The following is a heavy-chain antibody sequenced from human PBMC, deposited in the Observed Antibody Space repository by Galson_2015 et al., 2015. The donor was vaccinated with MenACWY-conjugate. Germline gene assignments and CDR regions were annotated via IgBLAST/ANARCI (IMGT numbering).Heavy chain of an antibody. D-gene: IGHD3-9*01. CDR1: GYTFTSYD. V-gene: IGHV1-8*01. Sequence: SVKVSCKASGYTFTSYDINWVRQATGQGLEWMGWMNPNSGNTGYAQKFQGRVTMTRNTSISTAYMEPSSLRSEDTAVYYCARGGDYDILTGRYYYYMDVWGKGTTVTVSS. CDR3: ARGGDYDILTGRYYYYMDV. J-gene: IGHJ6*03. CDR2: MNPNSGNT.